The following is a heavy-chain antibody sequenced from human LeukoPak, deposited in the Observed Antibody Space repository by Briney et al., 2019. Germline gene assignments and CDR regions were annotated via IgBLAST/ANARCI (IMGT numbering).Heavy chain of an antibody. Sequence: SETLSLTCTVSGVSISSYYWSWIRQPPGKGLEWIGHIYYSGSTNYNPSLKSRVTISVDTSKNQFSLKLSSVTAADTAVYYCARDLGCSSTSCYYPDVWGQGTTVTVSS. D-gene: IGHD2-2*01. V-gene: IGHV4-59*01. J-gene: IGHJ6*02. CDR2: IYYSGST. CDR3: ARDLGCSSTSCYYPDV. CDR1: GVSISSYY.